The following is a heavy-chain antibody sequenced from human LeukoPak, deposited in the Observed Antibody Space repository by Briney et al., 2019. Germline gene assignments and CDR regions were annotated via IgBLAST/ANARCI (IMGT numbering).Heavy chain of an antibody. CDR1: GFTFRKAG. CDR3: PSAGLHESFDY. CDR2: IKSKTDGGTT. V-gene: IGHV3-15*01. Sequence: GGSLRLSCAASGFTFRKAGISSARQAPGKGLEWVGRIKSKTDGGTTDYAALVKGRFTISRDDSKNTLYLRMNSLKTEDTAAYYCPSAGLHESFDYWGQGTLVTVSP. J-gene: IGHJ4*02.